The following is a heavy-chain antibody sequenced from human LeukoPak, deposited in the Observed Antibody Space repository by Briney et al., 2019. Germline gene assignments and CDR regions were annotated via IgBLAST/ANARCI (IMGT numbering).Heavy chain of an antibody. V-gene: IGHV4-34*01. CDR1: GESFSGYH. J-gene: IGHJ4*01. D-gene: IGHD6-13*01. Sequence: SETLSLTCAVYGESFSGYHWTSIRQIPGRGLEWIGEINHSGTTNHNPSVKSRVTISVDTSKNQFSLKLNSVTAADTAVYYRARGSPAAVGSLDYWGHGILVVVSS. CDR3: ARGSPAAVGSLDY. CDR2: INHSGTT.